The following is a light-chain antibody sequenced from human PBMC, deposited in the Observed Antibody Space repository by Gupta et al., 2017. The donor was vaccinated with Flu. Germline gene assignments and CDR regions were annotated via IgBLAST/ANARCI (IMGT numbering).Light chain of an antibody. J-gene: IGKJ1*01. CDR1: QRISTY. CDR2: AAS. Sequence: PSSLSPSVGDRATITSRASQRISTYLNWHQQTPGKARKLLIYAASTAKSRVSSRISGSSSGTYFTLTITRQQPEDFANFYCQQSFTTPRTFGQGTKVEIK. V-gene: IGKV1-39*01. CDR3: QQSFTTPRT.